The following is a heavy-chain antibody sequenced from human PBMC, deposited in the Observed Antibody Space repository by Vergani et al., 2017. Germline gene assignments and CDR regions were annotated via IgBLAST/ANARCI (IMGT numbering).Heavy chain of an antibody. D-gene: IGHD3-22*01. Sequence: EVQLLESGGGLVQPGGSLRLSCAASGFTFSSYAMSWVRQAPGKGLEWVSAISGSGVSTYYADSVKGRFTISRDNSKNTLYLQMNSLRAEDTAVYYCATVPSDDSSGYYPQYYLDYWGQGTLVTVSS. CDR2: ISGSGVST. J-gene: IGHJ4*02. CDR1: GFTFSSYA. V-gene: IGHV3-23*01. CDR3: ATVPSDDSSGYYPQYYLDY.